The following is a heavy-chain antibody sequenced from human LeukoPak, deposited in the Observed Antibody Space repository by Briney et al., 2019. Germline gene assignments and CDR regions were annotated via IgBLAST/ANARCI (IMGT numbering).Heavy chain of an antibody. V-gene: IGHV4-39*01. CDR3: SRRTSNPVGAIDY. CDR1: GDSISSSDNY. CDR2: FRYGGST. J-gene: IGHJ4*02. D-gene: IGHD1-26*01. Sequence: PSETLSLICTVSGDSISSSDNYWGWIRQPPGKGLEWIGAFRYGGSTYYTSSLKSRVIISVDTSKNQFSLKLRSVTASDTAAYYCSRRTSNPVGAIDYWGQGTLVTVSS.